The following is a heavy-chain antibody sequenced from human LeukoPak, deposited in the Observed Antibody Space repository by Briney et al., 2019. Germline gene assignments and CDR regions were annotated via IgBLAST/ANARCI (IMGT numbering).Heavy chain of an antibody. V-gene: IGHV1-69*13. Sequence: SVKVSCKASGGTFSSYAISWVRQAPGQGLEWMGGIIPIFGTANYAQKLQGRVTITADESTSTAYMELSSLRSEDTAVYYCARGSGSGWHKGAFDIWGQGTMVTVSS. J-gene: IGHJ3*02. CDR1: GGTFSSYA. D-gene: IGHD6-19*01. CDR2: IIPIFGTA. CDR3: ARGSGSGWHKGAFDI.